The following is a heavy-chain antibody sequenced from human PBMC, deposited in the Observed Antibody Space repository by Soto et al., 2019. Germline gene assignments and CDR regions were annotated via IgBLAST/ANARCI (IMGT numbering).Heavy chain of an antibody. Sequence: GASVKVSCKASGGTFSSYTISWVRQAPGQGLEWMGRIIPILGIANYAQKFQGRVTITADKSTSTAYMELSSLRSEDTAVYYCARGPYCSGGSCYSELQLDPWGQGTLVTVSS. V-gene: IGHV1-69*02. J-gene: IGHJ5*02. CDR1: GGTFSSYT. CDR2: IIPILGIA. D-gene: IGHD2-15*01. CDR3: ARGPYCSGGSCYSELQLDP.